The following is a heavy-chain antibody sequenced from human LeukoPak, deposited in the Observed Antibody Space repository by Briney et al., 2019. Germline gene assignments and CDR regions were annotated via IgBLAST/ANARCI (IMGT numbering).Heavy chain of an antibody. D-gene: IGHD6-19*01. CDR3: VPGGLAVSGIVY. CDR1: GFTFNNYW. Sequence: GGSLRLSCAVSGFTFNNYWMSWVRQAPGKGLEWVANITPDGSDRYYVDSLKGRVTISRDNTKSSLYLQLNSLRAEDTAVYYCVPGGLAVSGIVYWGQGALVTVFS. CDR2: ITPDGSDR. J-gene: IGHJ4*02. V-gene: IGHV3-7*01.